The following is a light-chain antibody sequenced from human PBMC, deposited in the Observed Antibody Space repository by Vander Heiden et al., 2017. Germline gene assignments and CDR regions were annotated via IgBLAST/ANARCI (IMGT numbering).Light chain of an antibody. V-gene: IGKV1-39*01. CDR2: AAP. J-gene: IGKJ3*01. CDR3: QQSYSTPST. Sequence: DIQMTQSPSSLPASVGDRVPITCRASQSISSYLNWYQQKPGKAPKLLIYAAPSLQSGVPSRFSGSGSGTDFTLTISSLQPEDFATYYCQQSYSTPSTFGPGTKVDIK. CDR1: QSISSY.